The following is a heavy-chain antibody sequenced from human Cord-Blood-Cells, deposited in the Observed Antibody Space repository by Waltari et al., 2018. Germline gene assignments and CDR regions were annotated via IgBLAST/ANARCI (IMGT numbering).Heavy chain of an antibody. J-gene: IGHJ4*02. CDR2: KKQGGSEK. V-gene: IGHV3-7*01. CDR1: GFTFSSYW. Sequence: EVQLVESGGGLVQPGGSLRLSCAASGFTFSSYWMSWVRQAPGKGLEWVANKKQGGSEKYYVDSVKGRFTISRDNAKNSLYLQMNSLRAEDTAVYYCARDFGDNSGSYLCDYWGQGTLVTVSS. D-gene: IGHD1-26*01. CDR3: ARDFGDNSGSYLCDY.